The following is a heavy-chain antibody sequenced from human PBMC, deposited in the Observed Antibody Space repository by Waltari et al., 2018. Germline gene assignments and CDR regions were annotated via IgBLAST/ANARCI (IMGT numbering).Heavy chain of an antibody. CDR2: IYPGDSYT. V-gene: IGHV5-51*01. CDR1: GYSFTSYW. J-gene: IGHJ6*02. Sequence: EVQLVQSGAEVKKPGESLKISCKGSGYSFTSYWIGWVRQMPGKGLEWMGVIYPGDSYTRYSPSFQGQVTISADKSISTAYLQWSSLKASDTAMYYCARLRLPYYYYYGMDVWGQGTTVTVSS. D-gene: IGHD6-25*01. CDR3: ARLRLPYYYYYGMDV.